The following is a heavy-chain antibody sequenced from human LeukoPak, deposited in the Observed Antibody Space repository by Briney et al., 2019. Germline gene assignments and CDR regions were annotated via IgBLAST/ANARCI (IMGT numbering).Heavy chain of an antibody. J-gene: IGHJ6*02. CDR3: ARGYCSSTSCPPAAMDV. V-gene: IGHV5-51*01. CDR1: GYSFTSYW. Sequence: GESLKISCKGSGYSFTSYWIGWVRQMPGKGLEWMGIIYPGDSDTRYSPSFQGQVTISADKSISTAYLQWSSPKASDTAMYYCARGYCSSTSCPPAAMDVWGQGTTVTVSS. D-gene: IGHD2-2*01. CDR2: IYPGDSDT.